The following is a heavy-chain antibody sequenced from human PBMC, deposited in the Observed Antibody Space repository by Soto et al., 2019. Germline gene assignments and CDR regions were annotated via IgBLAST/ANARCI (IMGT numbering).Heavy chain of an antibody. CDR2: IYYSGST. CDR1: GGSISSSSYY. Sequence: SETLSLPCTVSGGSISSSSYYWGWIRQPPGKGLEWIGSIYYSGSTYYNPSLKSRVTISVDTSKNQFSLKLSSVTAADTAVYYCASSLQQWLVLNRNYYFDYWGQGTLVTVSS. J-gene: IGHJ4*02. CDR3: ASSLQQWLVLNRNYYFDY. V-gene: IGHV4-39*01. D-gene: IGHD6-19*01.